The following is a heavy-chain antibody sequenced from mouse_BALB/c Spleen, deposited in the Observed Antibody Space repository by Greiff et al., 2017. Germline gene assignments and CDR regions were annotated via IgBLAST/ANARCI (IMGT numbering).Heavy chain of an antibody. D-gene: IGHD1-1*01. CDR3: ARQGGSYYGSSYAMDY. CDR2: INSNGGST. Sequence: DVMLVESGGGLVKLGGSLKLSCAASGFTFSSYYMSWVRQTPEKRLELVAAINSNGGSTYYPDTVKGRFTISRDNAKNTLYLQMSSLKSEDTALYYCARQGGSYYGSSYAMDYWGQGTSVTVSS. V-gene: IGHV5-6-2*01. J-gene: IGHJ4*01. CDR1: GFTFSSYY.